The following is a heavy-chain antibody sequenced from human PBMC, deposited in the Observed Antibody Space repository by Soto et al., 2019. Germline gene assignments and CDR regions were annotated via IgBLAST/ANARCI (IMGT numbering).Heavy chain of an antibody. V-gene: IGHV4-59*01. CDR1: GGSISSYY. D-gene: IGHD6-19*01. CDR3: ARDTSSGWPDY. J-gene: IGHJ4*02. Sequence: SETLSLTCTVSGGSISSYYWSWIRQPPGKGLEWIGYIYYSGSTNYNPSLKSRVTISVDTSKNQFSLKLSSVTTADTAVYYCARDTSSGWPDYWGQGTLVTVSS. CDR2: IYYSGST.